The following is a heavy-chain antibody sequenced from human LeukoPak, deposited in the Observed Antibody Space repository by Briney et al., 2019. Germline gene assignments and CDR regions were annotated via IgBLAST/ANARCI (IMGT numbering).Heavy chain of an antibody. CDR2: ISACNGHT. CDR1: GYTSTTYS. J-gene: IGHJ4*02. CDR3: ARGLGGSGSYLLTFDY. D-gene: IGHD1-26*01. Sequence: GASVKVSCKASGYTSTTYSVNWVRQAPGQGLEWMGWISACNGHTKYAQKLQGRVTMTTDTSSSTAYMELRSLRSDDTAVYYCARGLGGSGSYLLTFDYWGQGTLVTVSS. V-gene: IGHV1-18*01.